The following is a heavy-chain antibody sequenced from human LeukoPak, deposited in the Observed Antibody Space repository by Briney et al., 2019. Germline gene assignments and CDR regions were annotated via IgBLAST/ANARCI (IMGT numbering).Heavy chain of an antibody. J-gene: IGHJ3*02. CDR1: GFTFTSSA. V-gene: IGHV1-58*02. CDR3: AAKTTEDDSGAFDI. Sequence: SVKVPCKASGFTFTSSAMQWVRQARGQRLEWIGWIVVGSGNTNYAQKFQERVTITRDMSTSTAYMELSSLRSEDTAVYYCAAKTTEDDSGAFDIWGQGTMVTVSS. D-gene: IGHD1-1*01. CDR2: IVVGSGNT.